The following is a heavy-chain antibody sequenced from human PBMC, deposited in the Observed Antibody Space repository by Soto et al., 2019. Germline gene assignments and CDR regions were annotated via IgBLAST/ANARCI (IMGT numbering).Heavy chain of an antibody. CDR1: GYTFPNYG. CDR2: ISLYSDGT. CDR3: ARVVPGAEAWFGP. D-gene: IGHD2-2*01. J-gene: IGHJ5*02. Sequence: ASVKVSCKTSGYTFPNYGITWVRQAPGQPLEWLGWISLYSDGTNYAQKFQGRVSMTTDTSTTTAYMELRSLRSDDTAVYHCARVVPGAEAWFGPWGQGTLVTVSS. V-gene: IGHV1-18*01.